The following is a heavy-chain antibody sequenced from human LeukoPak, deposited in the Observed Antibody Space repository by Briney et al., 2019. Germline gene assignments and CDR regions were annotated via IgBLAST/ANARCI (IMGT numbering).Heavy chain of an antibody. Sequence: PGGSLRLSCTASGFTFSNYWMMWVRQAPGKGLEWVANINEDGGEKYYADSVEGRFTISRDNAKNSLYLQMNSLRAEDTAVYYCAELGITMIGGVWGKGTTVTISS. CDR2: INEDGGEK. D-gene: IGHD3-10*02. J-gene: IGHJ6*04. CDR1: GFTFSNYW. V-gene: IGHV3-7*01. CDR3: AELGITMIGGV.